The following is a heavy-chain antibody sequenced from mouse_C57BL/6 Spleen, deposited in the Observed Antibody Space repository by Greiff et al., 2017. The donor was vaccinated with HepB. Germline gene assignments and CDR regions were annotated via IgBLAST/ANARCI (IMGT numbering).Heavy chain of an antibody. CDR2: IYPRSGNT. Sequence: QVQLQQSGAALARPGASVKLSCKASGYTFTSYGISWVKQRTGQGLEWIGEIYPRSGNTYYNEKFKGKATLTADKSSSTAYVALRSLTSEDTAVYFCASGLLYDGYYGANWGQGTTLTVSA. V-gene: IGHV1-81*01. CDR1: GYTFTSYG. D-gene: IGHD2-3*01. J-gene: IGHJ2*01. CDR3: ASGLLYDGYYGAN.